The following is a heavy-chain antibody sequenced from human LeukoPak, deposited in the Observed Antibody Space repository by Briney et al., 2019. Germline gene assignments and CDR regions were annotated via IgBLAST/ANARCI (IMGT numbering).Heavy chain of an antibody. CDR1: GFTFSSYW. D-gene: IGHD6-13*01. V-gene: IGHV3-7*01. Sequence: PGGSLRLSCAASGFTFSSYWMSWVRQAPGKGLEWVANIKQDGSEKYYVDSVKGRFTISRDNAKNSLYLQMNSLRVEDTAVYYCAKDRSSWYYFDYWGQGTLVTVSS. CDR2: IKQDGSEK. J-gene: IGHJ4*02. CDR3: AKDRSSWYYFDY.